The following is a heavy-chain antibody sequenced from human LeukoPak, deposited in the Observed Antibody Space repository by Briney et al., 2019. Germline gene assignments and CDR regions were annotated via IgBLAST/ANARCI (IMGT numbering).Heavy chain of an antibody. CDR1: GFTFSSYA. J-gene: IGHJ3*02. D-gene: IGHD2-15*01. CDR2: ISHSGGTT. V-gene: IGHV3-23*01. CDR3: AKANVKYCSGGSCFDAFDI. Sequence: GGSLRLSCAASGFTFSSYAMSWVRQAPGKGLEWVSAISHSGGTTYYGDSVKGRFTISRDNSKNTLYLQMNSLRAEDTAVYYCAKANVKYCSGGSCFDAFDIWGQGTMVTVPS.